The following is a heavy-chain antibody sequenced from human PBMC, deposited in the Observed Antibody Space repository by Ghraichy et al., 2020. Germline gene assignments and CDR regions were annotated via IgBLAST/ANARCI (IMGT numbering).Heavy chain of an antibody. J-gene: IGHJ4*02. Sequence: GGSLRLSCVASGFTFSRYGMHWVRQAPGKGLTWVALMSTDGKTKYYADSVRGRFTISRDDSKNTLFLQMNSLRPEDTAMYYCAKGEDGSPDYWGQGTLVTVSS. CDR2: MSTDGKTK. D-gene: IGHD1-26*01. V-gene: IGHV3-30*18. CDR1: GFTFSRYG. CDR3: AKGEDGSPDY.